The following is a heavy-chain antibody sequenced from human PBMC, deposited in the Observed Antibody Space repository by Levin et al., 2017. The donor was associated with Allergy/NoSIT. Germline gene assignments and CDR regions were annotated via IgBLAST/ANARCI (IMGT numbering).Heavy chain of an antibody. D-gene: IGHD3-10*01. CDR2: INSDGSST. CDR1: GFTFSSYW. J-gene: IGHJ4*02. Sequence: PGGSLRLSCAASGFTFSSYWMHWVRQAPGKGLVWVSRINSDGSSTSYADSVKGRFTISRDNAKNTLYLQMNSLRAEDTAVYYCARDFIGYGSGTPPDYWGQGTLVTVSS. V-gene: IGHV3-74*01. CDR3: ARDFIGYGSGTPPDY.